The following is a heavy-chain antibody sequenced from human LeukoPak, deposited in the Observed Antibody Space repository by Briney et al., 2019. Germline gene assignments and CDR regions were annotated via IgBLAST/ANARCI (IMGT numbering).Heavy chain of an antibody. D-gene: IGHD4-23*01. CDR2: ISSSSSYI. J-gene: IGHJ4*02. Sequence: GGSLRLSCAASGFTFSSYSMNWVRQAPGKGLEWVSSISSSSSYIYYADSVKGRFTISRDNAKNSLYLQMNSLRAEDTAVYFWSRVFGHGCNFGFYLFDYWGQGTLVTVFS. CDR1: GFTFSSYS. V-gene: IGHV3-21*01. CDR3: SRVFGHGCNFGFYLFDY.